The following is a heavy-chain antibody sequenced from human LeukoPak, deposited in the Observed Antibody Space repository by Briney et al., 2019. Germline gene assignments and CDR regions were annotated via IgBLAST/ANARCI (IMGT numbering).Heavy chain of an antibody. CDR3: AKSSIGSSIWLLDY. V-gene: IGHV3-23*01. J-gene: IGHJ4*02. D-gene: IGHD6-13*01. CDR2: ISGSGTRT. CDR1: GFTFSSYA. Sequence: GGSLRLSCAASGFTFSSYAMSWVRQAPGKGLEWVSGISGSGTRTYYADFVKGRFTISRDNSKNTLYLQMNSLRADDTALYYCAKSSIGSSIWLLDYRGQGTLVTVSS.